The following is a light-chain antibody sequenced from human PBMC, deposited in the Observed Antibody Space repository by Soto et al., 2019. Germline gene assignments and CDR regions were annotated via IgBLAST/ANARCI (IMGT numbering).Light chain of an antibody. J-gene: IGKJ1*01. CDR1: QSIVYSDGNAY. CDR3: MQGTHWPPT. V-gene: IGKV2-30*01. Sequence: DVVMTQSPLSLSVTLGQPASISCRSSQSIVYSDGNAYLNWFQQRPGQSPRRLIYRAYNRDSGVPDRFSGSGSGTDFTLQISRVEAEDVGVYYCMQGTHWPPTFGRGTRVEIK. CDR2: RAY.